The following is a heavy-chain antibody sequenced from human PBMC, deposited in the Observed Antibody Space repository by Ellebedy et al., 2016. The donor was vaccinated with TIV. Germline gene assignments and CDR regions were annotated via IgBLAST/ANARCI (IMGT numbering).Heavy chain of an antibody. J-gene: IGHJ4*02. CDR1: GDSVSSNSAA. D-gene: IGHD3-9*01. Sequence: SQTLSLTCAISGDSVSSNSAAWNWIRQSPSRGLEWLGRTYYRSKWYNDYAVSVKSRITINPDTSKNQFSLKLSSVTAADTAVYYCARVGRTYYDILTGYYDWGQGTLVTVSS. CDR2: TYYRSKWYN. CDR3: ARVGRTYYDILTGYYD. V-gene: IGHV6-1*01.